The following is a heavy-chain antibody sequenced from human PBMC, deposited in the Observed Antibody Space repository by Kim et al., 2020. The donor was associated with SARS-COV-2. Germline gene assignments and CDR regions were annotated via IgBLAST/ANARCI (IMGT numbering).Heavy chain of an antibody. CDR3: ARMRNSGYDSRVY. J-gene: IGHJ4*02. Sequence: AQKFQGRVTITADESTSTAYMELSSLRSEDTAVYYCARMRNSGYDSRVYWGEGTLVTVSS. V-gene: IGHV1-69*01. D-gene: IGHD5-12*01.